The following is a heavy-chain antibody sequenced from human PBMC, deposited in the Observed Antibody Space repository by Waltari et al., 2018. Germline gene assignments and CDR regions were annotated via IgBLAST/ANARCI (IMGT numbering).Heavy chain of an antibody. Sequence: QVQLQQWGAGLLKPSETLSLTCAVYGGSFSGYYWSWIRQPPGKGLEWIGEINHSGRTNYNPSLKSRVTISVDTSKNQFSLKLSSVTAADTAVYYCARGATVAAYPGFDYWGQGTLVTVSS. CDR3: ARGATVAAYPGFDY. D-gene: IGHD6-19*01. J-gene: IGHJ4*02. V-gene: IGHV4-34*01. CDR1: GGSFSGYY. CDR2: INHSGRT.